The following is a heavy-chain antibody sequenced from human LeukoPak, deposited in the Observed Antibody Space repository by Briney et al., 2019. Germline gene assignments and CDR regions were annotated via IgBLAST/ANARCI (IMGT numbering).Heavy chain of an antibody. Sequence: PGGSLRLSCAASGFTVSSNYMSWVRQAPGKGLEWVSVIYSGGSTYYADSVKGRFTISRDNSKNTLYLQMNSLRAEDTAVYYCARQASTYGLPLIFDYWGQGTLVTVSS. CDR1: GFTVSSNY. CDR3: ARQASTYGLPLIFDY. CDR2: IYSGGST. D-gene: IGHD5/OR15-5a*01. J-gene: IGHJ4*02. V-gene: IGHV3-66*04.